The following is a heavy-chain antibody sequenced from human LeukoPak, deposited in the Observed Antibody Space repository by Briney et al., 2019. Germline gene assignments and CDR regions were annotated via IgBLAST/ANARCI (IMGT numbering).Heavy chain of an antibody. V-gene: IGHV3-21*01. CDR1: GFTFSRYS. J-gene: IGHJ4*02. Sequence: GSLRLSCAASGFTFSRYSMNWVRQAPGQGLEWGSSISSSSTYIYYADSVRGRFTISRDNAKNSLYLQMSRLRAEDTAVYYCAREKLSFFDSSGYFDYWGQGTLVTVSS. D-gene: IGHD3-22*01. CDR3: AREKLSFFDSSGYFDY. CDR2: ISSSSTYI.